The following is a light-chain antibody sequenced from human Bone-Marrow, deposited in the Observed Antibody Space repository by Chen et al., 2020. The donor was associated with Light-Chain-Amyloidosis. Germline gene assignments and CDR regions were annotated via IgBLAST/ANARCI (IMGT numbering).Light chain of an antibody. CDR2: DAS. J-gene: IGKJ4*01. Sequence: EIVLTQSPATLVLSPGERATLSCRVSQSVGTYLAWYQQKPGQDPRLLVDDASSGATGIPARFSGRGSGAGFTLSSSGLAAEDCAVYYWRQRGNWPLTFRAGT. CDR3: RQRGNWPLT. CDR1: QSVGTY. V-gene: IGKV3-11*01.